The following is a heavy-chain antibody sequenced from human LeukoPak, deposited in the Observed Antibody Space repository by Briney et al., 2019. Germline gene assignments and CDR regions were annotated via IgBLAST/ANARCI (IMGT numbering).Heavy chain of an antibody. CDR1: GGSISSSTW. V-gene: IGHV4-4*02. J-gene: IGHJ4*02. Sequence: SETLSLTCAVSGGSISSSTWRSGVRQPPGKGLECTGEINHGGSTDYNPSLKSRVTISVDKSNNQFSLKLNSVTAADTAVYYCARRQRLALADWGQGTLVTVS. D-gene: IGHD6-25*01. CDR3: ARRQRLALAD. CDR2: INHGGST.